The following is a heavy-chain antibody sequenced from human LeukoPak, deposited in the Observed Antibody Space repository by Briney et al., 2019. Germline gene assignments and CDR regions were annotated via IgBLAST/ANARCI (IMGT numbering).Heavy chain of an antibody. CDR2: VYYRVTS. Sequence: SETLSLTCTVSGDSISSSSYSWAWIRQPPGKGLEWLATVYYRVTSYSNPSLRSRVSISLDASQNQLSLRVTSVTAADTAVYYCARDDYTIAAAGVYWGQGTLVTVSS. CDR1: GDSISSSSYS. V-gene: IGHV4-39*07. CDR3: ARDDYTIAAAGVY. D-gene: IGHD6-13*01. J-gene: IGHJ4*02.